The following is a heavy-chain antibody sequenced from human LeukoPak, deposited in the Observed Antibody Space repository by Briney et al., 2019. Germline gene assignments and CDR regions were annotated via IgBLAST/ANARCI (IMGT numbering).Heavy chain of an antibody. CDR2: IHYSGNT. CDR3: ARTTSNWFWNFDL. V-gene: IGHV4-59*08. CDR1: GGSISSYY. J-gene: IGHJ2*01. Sequence: SETLSLTCTVSGGSISSYYWSWIRQAPGKGLEWIGYIHYSGNTNYNPSLKSRLTISVDTSKNQFSLKVTSVTAADTAVYYCARTTSNWFWNFDLWGRGTLVTVSS. D-gene: IGHD4-11*01.